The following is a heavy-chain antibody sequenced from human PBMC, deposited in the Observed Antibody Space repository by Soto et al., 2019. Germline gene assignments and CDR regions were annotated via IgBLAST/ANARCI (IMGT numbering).Heavy chain of an antibody. Sequence: SETLSLTCTVSGGSISSYYWSWIRQPPGKGLEWIGYIYYSGSTNFNPSLKSRVTISVDTSKNQFSLKLSSVTAADTAVYYCARVSSDFWSGYPLGSYYYGMDVWGQGTTVTVSS. D-gene: IGHD3-3*01. CDR2: IYYSGST. V-gene: IGHV4-59*01. CDR3: ARVSSDFWSGYPLGSYYYGMDV. J-gene: IGHJ6*02. CDR1: GGSISSYY.